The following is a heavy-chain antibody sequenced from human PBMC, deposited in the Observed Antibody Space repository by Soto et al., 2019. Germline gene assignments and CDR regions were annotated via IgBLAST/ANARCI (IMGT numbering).Heavy chain of an antibody. CDR1: GFTFSSYA. CDR3: AARGTTVTPFDY. Sequence: EVQLLESGGGLMQPGGSLRLSCAASGFTFSSYAMSWVRQAPGKGLEWVSGISGGGATTYYADSVKGRFTISRDNSKNPLYLQMNSLRAEDPAVYYCAARGTTVTPFDYWGQGTLVTVSS. J-gene: IGHJ4*02. V-gene: IGHV3-23*01. D-gene: IGHD4-4*01. CDR2: ISGGGATT.